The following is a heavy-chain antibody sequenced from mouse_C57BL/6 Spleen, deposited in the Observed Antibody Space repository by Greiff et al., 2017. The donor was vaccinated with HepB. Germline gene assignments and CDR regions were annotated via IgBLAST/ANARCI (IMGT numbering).Heavy chain of an antibody. Sequence: QVQLQQSGPGLVAPSQSLSITCTVSGFSLTSYGVHWVRQPPGKGLEWLVVIWSDGSTTYNSALKSRLSISKDNSKSQVFLKMNSLQTDDTAMYYCARHGHYYGSSYGYYAMDYWGQGTSVTVSS. CDR1: GFSLTSYG. J-gene: IGHJ4*01. V-gene: IGHV2-6-1*01. CDR3: ARHGHYYGSSYGYYAMDY. CDR2: IWSDGST. D-gene: IGHD1-1*01.